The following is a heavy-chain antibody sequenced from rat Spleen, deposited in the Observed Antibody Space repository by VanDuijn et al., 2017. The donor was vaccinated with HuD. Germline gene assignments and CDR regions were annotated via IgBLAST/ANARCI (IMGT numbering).Heavy chain of an antibody. J-gene: IGHJ3*01. CDR2: ISYEGSST. V-gene: IGHV5-22*01. Sequence: EVQLVESGGDLVQPGRSLKLSCAASGFTFSDYNMAWVRQAPKKGLEWVASISYEGSSTYYGDSVKGRFTISRDNAKSTLYLQMNSLRSEDTATYYCARHEVGPYNWFAYWGQGTLVTVSS. CDR1: GFTFSDYN. D-gene: IGHD5-1*01. CDR3: ARHEVGPYNWFAY.